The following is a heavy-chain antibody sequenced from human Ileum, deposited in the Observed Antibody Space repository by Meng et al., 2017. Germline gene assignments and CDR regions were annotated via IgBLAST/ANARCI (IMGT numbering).Heavy chain of an antibody. CDR1: GGSISSSNW. CDR2: IYHSGST. Sequence: VQLHEPGPGLVKPSGTLSLTCAVSGGSISSSNWWSWVRQPPGKGLEWIGEIYHSGSTNYNPSLKSRVTISVDKSKNQFSLKLSSVTAADTAVYYCASLRYNWNYSADYWGQGTLVTVSS. CDR3: ASLRYNWNYSADY. D-gene: IGHD1-7*01. J-gene: IGHJ4*02. V-gene: IGHV4-4*02.